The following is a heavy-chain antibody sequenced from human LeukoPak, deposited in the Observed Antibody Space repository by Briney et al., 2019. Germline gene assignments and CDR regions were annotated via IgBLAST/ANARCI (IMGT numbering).Heavy chain of an antibody. V-gene: IGHV4-59*11. CDR1: GGSISSHY. D-gene: IGHD1-26*01. J-gene: IGHJ4*02. CDR2: IYCSGST. CDR3: ARAPEGELDLGEPFDY. Sequence: SETLSLTCTVSGGSISSHYWSWIRQPPGKGLEWIGYIYCSGSTNYNPSLKSRVTISVDTSKNQFSLKLSSVTAADTAVYYCARAPEGELDLGEPFDYWGQGTLVTVSS.